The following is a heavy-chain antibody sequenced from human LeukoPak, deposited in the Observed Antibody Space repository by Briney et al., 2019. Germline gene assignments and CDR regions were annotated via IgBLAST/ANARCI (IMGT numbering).Heavy chain of an antibody. CDR2: IYYSGST. Sequence: SETLSLTCTVSGGSISSSSYYWGWIRQPPGKGLEWIGSIYYSGSTYYNPSLKSRVTISVDTSKNQFSLKLSSVTAADTAVYYCASAVLRLLELDSWGQGTLVTVSS. D-gene: IGHD3-3*01. V-gene: IGHV4-39*01. CDR3: ASAVLRLLELDS. J-gene: IGHJ4*02. CDR1: GGSISSSSYY.